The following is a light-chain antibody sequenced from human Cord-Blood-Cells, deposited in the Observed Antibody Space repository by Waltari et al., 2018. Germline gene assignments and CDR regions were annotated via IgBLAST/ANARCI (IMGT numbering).Light chain of an antibody. CDR3: AAWDDSLSGWV. V-gene: IGLV1-47*01. Sequence: QSVLTQPPSASGTPGQRVTISCSGSSSNIGSNYVYWYQQLPGTAPKLLIYRKNQRPSGVPGRFSGSKSGTSASLAISGLRSEDEADYYCAAWDDSLSGWVFGGGTKLTVL. CDR2: RKN. CDR1: SSNIGSNY. J-gene: IGLJ3*02.